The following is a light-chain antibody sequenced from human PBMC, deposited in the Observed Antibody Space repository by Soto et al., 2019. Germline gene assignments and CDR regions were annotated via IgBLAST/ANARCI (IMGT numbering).Light chain of an antibody. CDR1: QSISSY. Sequence: DIQMTQSPSSLSASVGDRVTITCRASQSISSYLNWYQQKPGKAPKLLIYAASSLQSGVPSRFICSGSSTDFTLTISSLQPEDFATYYGQQSYSTPLTFGPGTKVDIK. J-gene: IGKJ3*01. V-gene: IGKV1-39*01. CDR3: QQSYSTPLT. CDR2: AAS.